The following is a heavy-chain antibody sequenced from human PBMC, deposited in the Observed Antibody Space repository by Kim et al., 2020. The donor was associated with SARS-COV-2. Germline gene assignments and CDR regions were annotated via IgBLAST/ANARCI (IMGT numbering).Heavy chain of an antibody. V-gene: IGHV3-20*04. CDR3: VRGYAGGPFAL. CDR1: GFTFDDYG. Sequence: GGSLRLSCAASGFTFDDYGMSWVRQTPGKGLEWVSGINRNSGSIGYADSVKGRFTISRDNAKKSLYLQMNGLRAEDTALYYCVRGYAGGPFALWGQGSL. D-gene: IGHD3-16*01. J-gene: IGHJ4*02. CDR2: INRNSGSI.